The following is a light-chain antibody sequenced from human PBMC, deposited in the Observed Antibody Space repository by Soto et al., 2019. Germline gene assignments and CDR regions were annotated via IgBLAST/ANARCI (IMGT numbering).Light chain of an antibody. Sequence: DIQMTQSPSSLSASVGDRVTITCRASQSINSNLNWYQQKPGKAPKLLIYTASNLHSGVPSRFSGGGSGTDFYLTISSLQPEDFATYYCQQSYNSLTFGPGTNVEI. J-gene: IGKJ3*01. CDR2: TAS. V-gene: IGKV1-39*01. CDR3: QQSYNSLT. CDR1: QSINSN.